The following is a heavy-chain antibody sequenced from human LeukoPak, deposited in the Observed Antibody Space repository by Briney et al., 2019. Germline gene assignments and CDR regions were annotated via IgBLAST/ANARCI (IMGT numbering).Heavy chain of an antibody. V-gene: IGHV4-39*07. CDR2: ISYSGST. D-gene: IGHD6-13*01. Sequence: SETLSLTCTVSGDSINRNYYYWGWIRQPPGKGLEWIGTISYSGSTYYIPSLRSRVTISIDTSKNQFSLRLSSVTAADTAVYYCARVGIAAAQFDYWGPGTLVTVSS. CDR1: GDSINRNYYY. CDR3: ARVGIAAAQFDY. J-gene: IGHJ4*02.